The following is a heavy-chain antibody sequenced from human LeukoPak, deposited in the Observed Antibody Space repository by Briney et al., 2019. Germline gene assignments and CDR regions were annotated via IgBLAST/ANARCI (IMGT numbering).Heavy chain of an antibody. J-gene: IGHJ4*02. CDR3: ARFSSSGYFFDY. V-gene: IGHV3-48*04. Sequence: GGSLRLSCAASGFTFSSYSMNWVRQAPGKGLEWVSYISSSGSTIYYADSVKGRFTISRDNAKNSLYLQMNSLRAEDTAVYYCARFSSSGYFFDYWGQGTLVTVSS. D-gene: IGHD3-22*01. CDR2: ISSSGSTI. CDR1: GFTFSSYS.